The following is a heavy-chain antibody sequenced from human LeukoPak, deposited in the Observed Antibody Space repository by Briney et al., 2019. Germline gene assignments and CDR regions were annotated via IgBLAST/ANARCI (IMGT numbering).Heavy chain of an antibody. V-gene: IGHV4-59*11. Sequence: SETLSLTCTVSRGFITSHSWGWVRQPPGKALEWIGHIHYSGTTSYNPSLKSRVTITSDTSNDQFSLKLSSVTAAHTAMYYCARWGVPSFDFWGRGTLVTVSS. D-gene: IGHD3-16*01. CDR3: ARWGVPSFDF. CDR2: IHYSGTT. J-gene: IGHJ4*02. CDR1: RGFITSHS.